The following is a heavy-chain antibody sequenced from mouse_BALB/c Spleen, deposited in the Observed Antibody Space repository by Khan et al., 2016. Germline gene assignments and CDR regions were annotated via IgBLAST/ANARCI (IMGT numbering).Heavy chain of an antibody. CDR3: AIKGAYGNYDAMDS. V-gene: IGHV1-74*01. CDR2: IHPSDSET. D-gene: IGHD2-1*01. CDR1: GYSFTSYW. J-gene: IGHJ4*01. Sequence: QVQLQQPGAELVRPGASVKLSCKASGYSFTSYWMNWVKQRPGQGLEWIGMIHPSDSETRLNQKFKDKATLTVDKSSSTAYMQLSSPTSEDSEVYYFAIKGAYGNYDAMDSWCQGTSVTVSS.